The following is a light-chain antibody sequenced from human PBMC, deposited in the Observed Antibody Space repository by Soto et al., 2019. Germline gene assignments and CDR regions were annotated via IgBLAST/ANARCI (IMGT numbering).Light chain of an antibody. Sequence: QSVLTQPDSVSGSPGQSITISCTGTSGDVGAYNSVSWYQQHPGKAPKLMIYDVTNRPSGVSNRFSGSKSGNTAFLTISGLQIEDEADYYCGSWDSSLSAGVFGTGTKVTVL. CDR2: DVT. CDR1: SGDVGAYNS. J-gene: IGLJ1*01. V-gene: IGLV2-14*01. CDR3: GSWDSSLSAGV.